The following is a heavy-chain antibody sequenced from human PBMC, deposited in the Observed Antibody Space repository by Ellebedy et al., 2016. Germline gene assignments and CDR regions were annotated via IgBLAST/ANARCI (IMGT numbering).Heavy chain of an antibody. CDR1: GFAFNTYA. D-gene: IGHD2-2*01. Sequence: GGSLRLSXTVSGFAFNTYAMSWVRQAPGKGLEWVSSISGSGAFTYYSDSVKGRFTISRDNSNNTQYLQMSSLRADDTAVYYCAKVRGPPAMCIFDYWGQGALVTVSS. CDR2: ISGSGAFT. CDR3: AKVRGPPAMCIFDY. V-gene: IGHV3-23*01. J-gene: IGHJ4*02.